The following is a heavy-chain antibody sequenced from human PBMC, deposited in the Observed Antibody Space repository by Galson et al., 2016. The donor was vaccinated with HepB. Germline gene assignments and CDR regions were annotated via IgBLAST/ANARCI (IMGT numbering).Heavy chain of an antibody. D-gene: IGHD3-16*01. V-gene: IGHV4-61*02. Sequence: TLSLTCIVSGGSINSTSYFWNWIRQPAGKGLEWIGRIYSRGSTNYNPSLQGRVTISVDTSKNHFSLKLNSVTAADTAVYYCARGNFDVSRSFWGHDSWGQGTLVTVSS. CDR3: ARGNFDVSRSFWGHDS. J-gene: IGHJ4*02. CDR2: IYSRGST. CDR1: GGSINSTSYF.